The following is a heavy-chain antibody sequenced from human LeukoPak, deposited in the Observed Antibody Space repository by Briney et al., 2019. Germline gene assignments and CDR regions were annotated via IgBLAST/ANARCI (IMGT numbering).Heavy chain of an antibody. CDR3: AKDRNANGAYFFDS. J-gene: IGHJ4*02. CDR2: ISDSGRS. D-gene: IGHD3-9*01. CDR1: GFTFSSYG. Sequence: GGSLRLSCAASGFTFSSYGMSWVRQAPGKGLEWVSGISDSGRSYYTESVKGRYTISRDNFKNTLYLQMDGLKVEDTAVYYCAKDRNANGAYFFDSWGQGILVTVSS. V-gene: IGHV3-23*01.